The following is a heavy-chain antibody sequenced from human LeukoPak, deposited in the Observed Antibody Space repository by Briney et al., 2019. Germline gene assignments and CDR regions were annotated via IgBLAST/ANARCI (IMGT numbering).Heavy chain of an antibody. CDR1: GGSISSSSNY. CDR2: IYYSGST. Sequence: SETLSLTCTVSGGSISSSSNYWGWIRQPPGKGLEWIGSIYYSGSTYYNPSLKSRVTISVDTSKNQFSLKLSSVTAADTAVYYCARTYSSGRRTDYWGQGTLVTVSS. CDR3: ARTYSSGRRTDY. D-gene: IGHD6-19*01. V-gene: IGHV4-39*01. J-gene: IGHJ4*02.